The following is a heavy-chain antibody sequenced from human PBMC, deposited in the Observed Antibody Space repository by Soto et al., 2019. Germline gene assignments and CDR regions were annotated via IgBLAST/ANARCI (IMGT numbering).Heavy chain of an antibody. V-gene: IGHV1-8*01. CDR2: MNPNTGNS. CDR3: ARRAETNGWNGFGADKYYFDF. J-gene: IGHJ4*02. D-gene: IGHD1-1*01. Sequence: ASVKVCCKASGYTFTSYDIYWLRQSTGQGLEWMGRMNPNTGNSAYAQKFQGRVTVTSDTSINTVHMELSSLRSEDTAVYYCARRAETNGWNGFGADKYYFDFWGQGTLVTVSS. CDR1: GYTFTSYD.